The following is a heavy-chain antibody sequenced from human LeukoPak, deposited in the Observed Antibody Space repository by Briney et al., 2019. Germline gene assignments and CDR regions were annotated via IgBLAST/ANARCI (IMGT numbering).Heavy chain of an antibody. CDR3: AREYSTSSTAFDI. D-gene: IGHD6-6*01. V-gene: IGHV4-34*01. Sequence: SETLSLTCGVYGGSFSGYYWNWIRQPPGMGLEWIGEINHRGGTGYNPSLKSRVTMSVDTSKNVFSLKLTSVTAADTAVYYCAREYSTSSTAFDIWGRGTMVTVSS. CDR1: GGSFSGYY. J-gene: IGHJ3*02. CDR2: INHRGGT.